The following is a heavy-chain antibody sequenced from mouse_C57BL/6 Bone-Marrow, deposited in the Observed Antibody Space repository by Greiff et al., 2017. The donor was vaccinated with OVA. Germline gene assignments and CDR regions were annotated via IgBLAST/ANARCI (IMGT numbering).Heavy chain of an antibody. V-gene: IGHV1-76*01. CDR3: ARTFDY. CDR2: IYPGSGNT. CDR1: GYTFTDYY. Sequence: QVQLKESGAELVRPGASVKLSCKASGYTFTDYYINWVKQRPGQGLEWIARIYPGSGNTYYNEKFKGKATLTAEKSSSTAYMQLSSLTSEDSAVYFCARTFDYWGQGTTLTVSS. J-gene: IGHJ2*01.